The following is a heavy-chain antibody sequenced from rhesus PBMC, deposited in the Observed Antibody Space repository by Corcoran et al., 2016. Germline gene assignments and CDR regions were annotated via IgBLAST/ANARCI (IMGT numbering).Heavy chain of an antibody. Sequence: QVQLQASGPGLVKPSETLSLTCAVSGGSISRNYWSWIRQPPGKGLEWIGYIYGSSGSTNYNPSLKNRVTISKDASKNQFSLKLSSVTAAVTAVYYCARFSGSYYYGLDSWGQGVVVTVSS. CDR2: IYGSSGST. V-gene: IGHV4-147*01. CDR1: GGSISRNY. J-gene: IGHJ6*01. D-gene: IGHD3-16*01. CDR3: ARFSGSYYYGLDS.